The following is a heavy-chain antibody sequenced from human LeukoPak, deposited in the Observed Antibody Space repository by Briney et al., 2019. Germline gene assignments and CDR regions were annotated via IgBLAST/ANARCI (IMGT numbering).Heavy chain of an antibody. V-gene: IGHV3-7*01. CDR3: VRDGGVSGYDLLDY. CDR2: INQDGSEE. D-gene: IGHD5-12*01. CDR1: GFTFSDYW. J-gene: IGHJ4*02. Sequence: GGSLRLSCAASGFTFSDYWMTSVREAPGKGLEWVAQINQDGSEEYYLDSVKARFTISRDNAKNSVFLQMNSLRAEDTAVYYCVRDGGVSGYDLLDYWGQGTLVTVSS.